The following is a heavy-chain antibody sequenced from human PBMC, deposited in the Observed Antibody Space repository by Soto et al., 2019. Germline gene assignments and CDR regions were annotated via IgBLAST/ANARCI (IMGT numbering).Heavy chain of an antibody. D-gene: IGHD6-6*01. CDR1: GHSFTSYG. CDR2: ISAYNGNT. CDR3: AIHYSRSPRWYAP. Sequence: QVQLVQSGAEVKKPAASVKVSCKVSGHSFTSYGISWVRQAPGPGLEWMGWISAYNGNTNYAQNLQGRVTMTTDTSTYTAYMELRSLRSDDTAVYYCAIHYSRSPRWYAPWGQGTLVTVSS. V-gene: IGHV1-18*01. J-gene: IGHJ5*02.